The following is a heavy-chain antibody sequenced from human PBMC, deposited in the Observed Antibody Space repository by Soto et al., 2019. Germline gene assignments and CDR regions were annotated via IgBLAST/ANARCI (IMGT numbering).Heavy chain of an antibody. CDR2: VNPNSGGT. CDR1: GYTFTGYY. Sequence: ASVKVSCKASGYTFTGYYMHWVRQAPGQGLECMGWVNPNSGGTNYAQKFQGRVTMTRDTSISTAYMELSRLRSDDTAVYYCARDDYDFWSGYPDWGQGTLVTVSS. V-gene: IGHV1-2*02. CDR3: ARDDYDFWSGYPD. D-gene: IGHD3-3*01. J-gene: IGHJ4*02.